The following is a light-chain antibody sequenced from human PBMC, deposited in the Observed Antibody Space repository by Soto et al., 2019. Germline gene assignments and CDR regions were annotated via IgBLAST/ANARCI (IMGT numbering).Light chain of an antibody. CDR1: QGVTTN. Sequence: EIVMTQSPGTLSVSPGERATLSFRAGQGVTTNVAWYQEKSGQSPRLLIYDVSIRATGVPARFSGTGSETDFTLTISGLQSEDSAVYFCQQYNNWPFSFGQGTRLEI. J-gene: IGKJ5*01. CDR3: QQYNNWPFS. CDR2: DVS. V-gene: IGKV3-15*01.